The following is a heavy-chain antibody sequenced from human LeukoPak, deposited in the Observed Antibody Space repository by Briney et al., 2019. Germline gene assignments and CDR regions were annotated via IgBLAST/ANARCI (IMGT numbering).Heavy chain of an antibody. J-gene: IGHJ2*01. Sequence: SETLSLTCAVYGGSFSGYYWSWIRQPPGKGLEWIGEINHSGSTNYNPSLKCRVTISVDTSKNQFSLKLSSVTAADTAVYYCARDGNPWNLDVWGRGTLVTVSS. V-gene: IGHV4-34*01. CDR2: INHSGST. D-gene: IGHD1-14*01. CDR1: GGSFSGYY. CDR3: ARDGNPWNLDV.